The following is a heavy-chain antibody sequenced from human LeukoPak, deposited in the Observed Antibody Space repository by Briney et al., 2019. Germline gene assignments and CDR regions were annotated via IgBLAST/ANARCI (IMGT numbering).Heavy chain of an antibody. CDR1: GFTFSSYA. D-gene: IGHD2-15*01. CDR3: AKGTLGSCSGASCYPHDY. J-gene: IGHJ4*02. Sequence: PGASLRLSCAASGFTFSSYAMAWVRQAPVKGLEWVSVITDSGINTYYTDSVKGRFTISRDNSKNTLYLQMNSLRAEDTAVYYCAKGTLGSCSGASCYPHDYWGQGTLVTVSS. V-gene: IGHV3-23*01. CDR2: ITDSGINT.